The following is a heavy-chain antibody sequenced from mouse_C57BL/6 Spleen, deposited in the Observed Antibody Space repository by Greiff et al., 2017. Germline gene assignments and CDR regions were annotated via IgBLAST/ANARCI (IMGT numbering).Heavy chain of an antibody. D-gene: IGHD2-3*01. CDR1: GYSITSGYY. CDR3: ARRYDGYYWYFDV. Sequence: DVQLQESGPGLVKPSQSLSLTCSVTGYSITSGYYWNWIRQFPGNKLEWMGYISYDGSNNYNPSLKNRISITRDTSKNQFVLKLNSVTTEDTATYYCARRYDGYYWYFDVWGTGTTVTVSS. J-gene: IGHJ1*03. CDR2: ISYDGSN. V-gene: IGHV3-6*01.